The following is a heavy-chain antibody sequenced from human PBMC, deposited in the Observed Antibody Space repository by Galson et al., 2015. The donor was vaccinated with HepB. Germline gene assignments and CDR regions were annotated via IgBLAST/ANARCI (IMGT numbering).Heavy chain of an antibody. CDR1: GFTFDDYA. D-gene: IGHD3-10*01. Sequence: SLRLSCAASGFTFDDYAMHWVRQAPGKGLEWVSGITWNSGNIGYADSVKGRLTISRDNAKNSLYLQMNSLRAEDTALFYCVKSRGGWIGATNGFDIWGQGTTVTVSS. CDR3: VKSRGGWIGATNGFDI. V-gene: IGHV3-9*01. CDR2: ITWNSGNI. J-gene: IGHJ3*02.